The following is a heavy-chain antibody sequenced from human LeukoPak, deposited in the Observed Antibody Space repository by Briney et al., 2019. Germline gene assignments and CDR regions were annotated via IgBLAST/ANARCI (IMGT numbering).Heavy chain of an antibody. D-gene: IGHD6-13*01. J-gene: IGHJ1*01. CDR1: GYSFTSYW. V-gene: IGHV5-51*01. Sequence: GESLQISCKGSGYSFTSYWIGWVRQMPGKGLEWMGIIYPGDSDTRYSPSFQGQVTISADKSLTTAYLQWSSLKASGTAMYYCARGFGSTWLEYWGQGTLVTVSS. CDR2: IYPGDSDT. CDR3: ARGFGSTWLEY.